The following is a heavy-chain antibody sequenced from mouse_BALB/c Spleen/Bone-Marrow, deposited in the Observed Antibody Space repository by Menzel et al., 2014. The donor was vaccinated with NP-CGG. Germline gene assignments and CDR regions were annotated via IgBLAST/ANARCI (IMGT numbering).Heavy chain of an antibody. Sequence: QVQLQQSGPGLVAPSQSLSITCTVSGFSLTSYGIHWVRQPPGKGLEWLGVIWAGGSTNYSSALMSRLSISRDNSKSQVFLKMNSLQTDDTAMYYCARDGGDYGYRFAYWGQGTLVTVSA. J-gene: IGHJ3*01. CDR1: GFSLTSYG. V-gene: IGHV2-9*02. CDR3: ARDGGDYGYRFAY. D-gene: IGHD1-2*01. CDR2: IWAGGST.